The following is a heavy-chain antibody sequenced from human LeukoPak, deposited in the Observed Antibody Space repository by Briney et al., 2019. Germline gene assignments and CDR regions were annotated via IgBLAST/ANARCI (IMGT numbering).Heavy chain of an antibody. V-gene: IGHV1-18*01. Sequence: ASVKVSCKASGGTFSSYAISWVRQAPGQGLEWMGWISAYNGNTNYAQKLQGRVTMTTDTSTSTAYMELRSLRSDDTAVYYCARGGMATILYYFDYWGQGTLVTVSS. CDR3: ARGGMATILYYFDY. CDR2: ISAYNGNT. D-gene: IGHD5-24*01. CDR1: GGTFSSYA. J-gene: IGHJ4*02.